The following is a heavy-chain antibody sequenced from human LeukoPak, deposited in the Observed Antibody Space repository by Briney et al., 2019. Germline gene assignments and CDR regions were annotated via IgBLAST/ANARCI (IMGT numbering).Heavy chain of an antibody. CDR2: ISGSGGST. CDR3: AKGYGDFDY. CDR1: GFTFSSYA. D-gene: IGHD4-17*01. J-gene: IGHJ4*02. Sequence: GGSLRLSCAASGFTFSSYAMSWVRQAPGKGLEWVSAISGSGGSTYYADSVQGRFTISRDNSKNTLCLQKNSLRAEDTAVYYCAKGYGDFDYWGQGTLVPVSS. V-gene: IGHV3-23*01.